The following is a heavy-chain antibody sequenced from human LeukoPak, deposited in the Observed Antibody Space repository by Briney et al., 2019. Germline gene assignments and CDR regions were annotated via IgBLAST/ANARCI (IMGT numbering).Heavy chain of an antibody. V-gene: IGHV3-21*01. J-gene: IGHJ5*02. CDR2: ISSSSSYI. CDR3: ARGRAVAANNWFDP. Sequence: PGGSLRLSCAASGFTFSSYSMNWVRQAPGKGLEWVSSISSSSSYIYYADSVKGRFTISSDNAKNSLYLQMNSLRAEDTAVYYCARGRAVAANNWFDPWGQGTLVTVSS. D-gene: IGHD6-19*01. CDR1: GFTFSSYS.